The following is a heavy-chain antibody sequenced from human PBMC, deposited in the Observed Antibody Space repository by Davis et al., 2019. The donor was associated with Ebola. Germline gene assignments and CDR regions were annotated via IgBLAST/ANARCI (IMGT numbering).Heavy chain of an antibody. CDR1: GSIFSSYV. CDR3: AKDTSNIWFDI. J-gene: IGHJ3*02. CDR2: LGTSADT. D-gene: IGHD1-26*01. Sequence: GGSLRPSCAAPGSIFSSYVMSWVRQAPGKGLEWVSTLGTSADTYYADSVKGRFTISRDNSKNTLYLQMNGLRVEDTAIYYCAKDTSNIWFDIWGQGTMVTVSS. V-gene: IGHV3-23*01.